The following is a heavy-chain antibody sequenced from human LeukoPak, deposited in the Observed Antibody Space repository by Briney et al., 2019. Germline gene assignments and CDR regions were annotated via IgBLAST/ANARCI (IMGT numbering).Heavy chain of an antibody. D-gene: IGHD4-23*01. CDR3: AKDIGYGGNFGYFDY. Sequence: GRSLRLSCAASGFTFDDYAMHWVRQAPGKGLEWVSGISWNSGSIGYADSVKGRFTISRDNAKNSLYLQMNRLRAEDTALYYCAKDIGYGGNFGYFDYWGQGTLVTVSS. CDR1: GFTFDDYA. J-gene: IGHJ4*02. V-gene: IGHV3-9*01. CDR2: ISWNSGSI.